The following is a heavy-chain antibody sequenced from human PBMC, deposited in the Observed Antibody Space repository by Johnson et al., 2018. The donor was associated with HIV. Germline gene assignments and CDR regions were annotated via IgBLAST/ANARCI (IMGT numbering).Heavy chain of an antibody. V-gene: IGHV3-20*04. D-gene: IGHD1-26*01. Sequence: VQLVESGGGVVRPGGSLRLSCAASGFTFDDYGMSWVRQAPGKGLEWVSVIYSGGSTYYADSVKGRFTISRDNDKNTLYLQMNSLRAEDTAMYYCARDRLLGSGSSVDTFDIWGQGTMVTDSS. CDR3: ARDRLLGSGSSVDTFDI. J-gene: IGHJ3*02. CDR1: GFTFDDYG. CDR2: IYSGGST.